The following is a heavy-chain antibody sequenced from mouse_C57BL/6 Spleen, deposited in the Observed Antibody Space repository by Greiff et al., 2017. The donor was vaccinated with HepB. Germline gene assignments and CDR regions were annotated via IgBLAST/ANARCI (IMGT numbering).Heavy chain of an antibody. CDR2: IDPSDSYT. Sequence: QVQLQQPGAELVMPGASVKLSCKASGYTFTSYWMHWVKQRPGQGLEWIGEIDPSDSYTNYNQKFKGKSTLTVDKSSSTAYMQLSSLTSEDSAVYYCAMGYDGYTWFAYWGQGTLVTVSA. D-gene: IGHD2-3*01. CDR1: GYTFTSYW. CDR3: AMGYDGYTWFAY. J-gene: IGHJ3*01. V-gene: IGHV1-69*01.